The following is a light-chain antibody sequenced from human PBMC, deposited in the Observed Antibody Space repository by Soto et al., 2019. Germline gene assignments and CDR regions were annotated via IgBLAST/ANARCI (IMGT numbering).Light chain of an antibody. CDR2: GAS. V-gene: IGKV3-20*01. CDR3: QQYVSSPWA. J-gene: IGKJ1*01. Sequence: EIVLAQSPGTLSLSPGERATHSCRASQSVTNSFLAWYQQKPGQAPRLLIYGASRRATGIPDRFTGCGSGTDFTLTISRLEPEDFAVYYCQQYVSSPWAFGQGTKVEI. CDR1: QSVTNSF.